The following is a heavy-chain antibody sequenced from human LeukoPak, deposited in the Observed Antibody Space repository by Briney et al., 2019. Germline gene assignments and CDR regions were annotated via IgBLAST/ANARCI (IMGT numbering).Heavy chain of an antibody. CDR2: INSDGSST. CDR1: GFTFSTYW. Sequence: PGGSLRLSCAASGFTFSTYWMHWVRQAPGKGLVWVSRINSDGSSTSYADSVKGRFSISRDNAKNTLYLQMNGLRAEDTAVYYCARGDYGDYGKDYWGQGTLVTVSS. D-gene: IGHD4-17*01. V-gene: IGHV3-74*01. CDR3: ARGDYGDYGKDY. J-gene: IGHJ4*02.